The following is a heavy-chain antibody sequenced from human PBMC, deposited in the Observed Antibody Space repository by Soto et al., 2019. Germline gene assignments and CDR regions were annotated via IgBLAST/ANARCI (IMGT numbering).Heavy chain of an antibody. CDR3: ARGRGVVPIYYYYGMDV. Sequence: SETLSLTCAVYGGSFSGYYWSWICQPPGKGLEWIGEINHSGSTNYNPSLKSRVTISVDTSKNQFSLKLSSVTAADTAVYYCARGRGVVPIYYYYGMDVWGQGTTVTVSS. CDR1: GGSFSGYY. V-gene: IGHV4-34*01. D-gene: IGHD3-10*01. CDR2: INHSGST. J-gene: IGHJ6*02.